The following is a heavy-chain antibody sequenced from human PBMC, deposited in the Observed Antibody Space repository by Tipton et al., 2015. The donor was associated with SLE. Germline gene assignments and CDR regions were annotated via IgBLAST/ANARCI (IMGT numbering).Heavy chain of an antibody. J-gene: IGHJ3*02. D-gene: IGHD2-21*02. CDR2: IYYSGST. Sequence: TLSLTCTVSGDSINSHFWSWIRQPPGKGLEWIGSIYYSGSTNYKPSLKSRVTISIDASKNQFSLNLNSVTAADTAVYYCAKAGGDSMAFDIWGQGTMVSVSS. V-gene: IGHV4-59*11. CDR3: AKAGGDSMAFDI. CDR1: GDSINSHF.